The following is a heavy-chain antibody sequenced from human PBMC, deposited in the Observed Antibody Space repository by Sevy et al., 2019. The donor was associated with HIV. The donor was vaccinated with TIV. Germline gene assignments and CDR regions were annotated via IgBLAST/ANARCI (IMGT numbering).Heavy chain of an antibody. CDR1: GYTFTSHG. D-gene: IGHD3-10*01. V-gene: IGHV1-18*01. J-gene: IGHJ4*02. CDR2: ISAYNGNT. Sequence: ASVKVSCKASGYTFTSHGITWVRQAPGQGLGWMGWISAYNGNTNYAQKLQGRVTMTTDTSTSTAYMELRSLRSDDTAVYYCAIGSGSYYLGDYWGQGTLVTVSS. CDR3: AIGSGSYYLGDY.